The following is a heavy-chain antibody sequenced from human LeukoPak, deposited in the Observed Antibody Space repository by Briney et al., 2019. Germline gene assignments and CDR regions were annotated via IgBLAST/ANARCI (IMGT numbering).Heavy chain of an antibody. CDR3: AKGGYCNSTSCYVGWFDP. J-gene: IGHJ5*02. CDR2: ISGGGVST. CDR1: VFTFSSYV. Sequence: GGSLRLSCAASVFTFSSYVMNWVRQAPGKGLELVSVISGGGVSTYYADSVKGRFTISRDNSKNTLFLQMNSLRGEDTAVYYCAKGGYCNSTSCYVGWFDPWGQGTLVTVSS. D-gene: IGHD2-2*01. V-gene: IGHV3-23*01.